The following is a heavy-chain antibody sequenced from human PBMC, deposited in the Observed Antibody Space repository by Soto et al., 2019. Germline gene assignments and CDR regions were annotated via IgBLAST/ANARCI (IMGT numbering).Heavy chain of an antibody. D-gene: IGHD6-13*01. CDR3: AREAAAAGNGGFDY. J-gene: IGHJ4*02. V-gene: IGHV1-18*01. Sequence: QVQLVQSGAEVKKPGASVKVSCKASGYTFTSYGISWVRQAPGQGLEWMGWISAYNGNKNYAQKLQGRVTMTTDTSTRTAYMELRILRSDDTAVYYCAREAAAAGNGGFDYWGQGTLVTVSS. CDR1: GYTFTSYG. CDR2: ISAYNGNK.